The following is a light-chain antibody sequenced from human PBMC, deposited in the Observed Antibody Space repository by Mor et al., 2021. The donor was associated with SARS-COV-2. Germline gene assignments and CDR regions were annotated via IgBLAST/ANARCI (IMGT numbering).Light chain of an antibody. CDR1: QSVSSSY. J-gene: IGKJ1*01. CDR3: QQYGSSPWT. CDR2: GAS. V-gene: IGKV3-20*01. Sequence: TLSCRASQSVSSSYLAWYQQKPGQAPRLLIYGASSRATGIPDRFSGSGSGTDFTLTISRLEPEDFAVYYCQQYGSSPWTFGQG.